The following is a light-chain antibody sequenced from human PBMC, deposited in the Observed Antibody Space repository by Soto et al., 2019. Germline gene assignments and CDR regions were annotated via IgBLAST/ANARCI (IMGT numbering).Light chain of an antibody. CDR2: DAS. Sequence: DSQITQAPATLSASVGDRVTITCRASQSLNNYLAWYQQKPGKAPKLLVYDASTLERGVPSRFSGSGSGTEFTLTISSLQPEDFAIYYCQQFSNYPHVFGQGTRLEIK. V-gene: IGKV1-5*01. CDR1: QSLNNY. CDR3: QQFSNYPHV. J-gene: IGKJ5*01.